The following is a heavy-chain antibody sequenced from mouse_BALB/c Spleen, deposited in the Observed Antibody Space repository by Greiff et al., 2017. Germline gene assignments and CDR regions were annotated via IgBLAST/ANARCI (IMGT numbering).Heavy chain of an antibody. CDR2: ISSGGGST. CDR1: GFAFSSYD. CDR3: ARHYAMDY. V-gene: IGHV5-12-1*01. J-gene: IGHJ4*01. Sequence: DVKLVESGGGLVKPGGSLKLSCAASGFAFSSYDMSWVRQTPEKRLEWVAYISSGGGSTYYPDTVKGRFTISRDNAKNTLYLQMSSLKSEDTAMYYCARHYAMDYWGQGTSVTVSS.